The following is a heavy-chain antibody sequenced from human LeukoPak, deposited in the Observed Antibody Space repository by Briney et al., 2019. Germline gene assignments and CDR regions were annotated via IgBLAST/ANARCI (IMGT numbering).Heavy chain of an antibody. CDR1: GFSFSTYA. D-gene: IGHD6-13*01. V-gene: IGHV3-23*01. J-gene: IGHJ3*02. CDR3: SREWRSEWQQLPDYDAVDI. Sequence: PGGSLRLSCAASGFSFSTYAMTWVRQPPGKGLEWVSTFSASGGSTFYADSVKGRFTISRDNSKNTLYLQMNSLRADDTAVYYCSREWRSEWQQLPDYDAVDIWGQGTMVTVSS. CDR2: FSASGGST.